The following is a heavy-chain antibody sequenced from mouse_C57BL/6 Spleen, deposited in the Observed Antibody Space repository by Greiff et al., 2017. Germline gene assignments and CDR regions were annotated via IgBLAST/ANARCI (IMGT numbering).Heavy chain of an antibody. Sequence: EVHLVESGGGLVKPGGSLKLSCAASGFTFSDYGMHWVRQAPEKGLEWVAYISSGSSTIYYADTVKGRFTISRDNAKNTLFLQMTSLRSEDTAMYYCARGYYGSRGYMDYWGQGTSVTVSS. D-gene: IGHD1-1*01. J-gene: IGHJ4*01. CDR3: ARGYYGSRGYMDY. CDR1: GFTFSDYG. V-gene: IGHV5-17*01. CDR2: ISSGSSTI.